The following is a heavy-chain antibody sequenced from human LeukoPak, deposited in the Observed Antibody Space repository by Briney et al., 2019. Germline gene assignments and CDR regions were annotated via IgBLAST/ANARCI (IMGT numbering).Heavy chain of an antibody. CDR1: GGSFSGYY. Sequence: PSETLSLTCAVYGGSFSGYYWSWIRQPPGKGLEWIGEINHSGSTNYNPSLKSRVTISVDTSKNQFSLKLSSVTAADTAVYYCARESTYYDSTDYYQGDAFDIWGQGQWSPSLQ. J-gene: IGHJ3*02. V-gene: IGHV4-34*01. CDR2: INHSGST. CDR3: ARESTYYDSTDYYQGDAFDI. D-gene: IGHD3-22*01.